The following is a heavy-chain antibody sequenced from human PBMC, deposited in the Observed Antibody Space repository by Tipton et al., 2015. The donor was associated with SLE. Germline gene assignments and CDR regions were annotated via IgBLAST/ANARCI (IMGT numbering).Heavy chain of an antibody. D-gene: IGHD2-2*01. CDR1: GGSISSSSYY. CDR2: IYYSGST. V-gene: IGHV4-39*07. J-gene: IGHJ6*03. Sequence: TLSLTCTVSGGSISSSSYYWGWIRQPPGKGLEWIESIYYSGSTYYNPSLKSRVTISVDTSKNQFSLKLSSVTAADTAVYYCARGYQLPLGPYYYYYMDVWGKGTTVTVSS. CDR3: ARGYQLPLGPYYYYYMDV.